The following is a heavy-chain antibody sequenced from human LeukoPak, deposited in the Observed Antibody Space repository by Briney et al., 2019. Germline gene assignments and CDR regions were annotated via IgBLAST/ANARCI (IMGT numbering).Heavy chain of an antibody. V-gene: IGHV4-59*08. CDR2: IFYSGST. D-gene: IGHD1-7*01. J-gene: IGHJ4*02. CDR3: ARGGELLNY. Sequence: SETLSLTCSVSGGSISTYYWSWIRQPPGKGLEWIGYIFYSGSTNYNPSLKSRVTMSVDTSKNQFSLKLSSVTAADTAVYYCARGGELLNYLGQGTLVTVSS. CDR1: GGSISTYY.